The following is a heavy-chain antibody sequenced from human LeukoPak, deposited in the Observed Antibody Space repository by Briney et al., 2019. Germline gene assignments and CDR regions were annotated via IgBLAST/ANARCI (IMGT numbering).Heavy chain of an antibody. Sequence: SVKVSCKASGGTFSSDASSWVGQAPGRGLEWMGGIIPIFGTANYAQKFQGRVTITTDESTSTAYMELSSLRSEDTAVYYCARVHCSSTSCYLDYWGQGTLVTVSS. J-gene: IGHJ4*02. CDR3: ARVHCSSTSCYLDY. D-gene: IGHD2-2*01. CDR2: IIPIFGTA. V-gene: IGHV1-69*05. CDR1: GGTFSSDA.